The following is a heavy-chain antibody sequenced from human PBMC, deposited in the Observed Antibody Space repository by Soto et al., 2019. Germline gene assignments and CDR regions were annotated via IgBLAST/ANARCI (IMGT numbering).Heavy chain of an antibody. Sequence: SSETLSLTCTVSGGSISSGCYYWSWIRQHPGKGLEWIGYIYYSGSTYYNPSLKSRVTISVDTSKNQFSLKLSSVTAADTAVYYCAREDRYYYGMDVWGQGTTVTVSS. CDR1: GGSISSGCYY. V-gene: IGHV4-31*03. CDR2: IYYSGST. CDR3: AREDRYYYGMDV. J-gene: IGHJ6*02.